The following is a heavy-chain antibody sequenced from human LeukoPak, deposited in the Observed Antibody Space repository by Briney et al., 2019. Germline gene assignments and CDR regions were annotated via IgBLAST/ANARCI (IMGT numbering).Heavy chain of an antibody. CDR3: ARDIRDSSSWYLSPTAQTDNWFDP. D-gene: IGHD6-13*01. Sequence: SETLSLTCTVSGGSISSASYYWSWIRQPAGKGLEWIGYIYYSGSTNYNPSLKSRVTISVDTSKNRFSLKLSSVTAADTAVYYCARDIRDSSSWYLSPTAQTDNWFDPWGQGTLVTVSP. CDR1: GGSISSASYY. J-gene: IGHJ5*02. CDR2: IYYSGST. V-gene: IGHV4-61*10.